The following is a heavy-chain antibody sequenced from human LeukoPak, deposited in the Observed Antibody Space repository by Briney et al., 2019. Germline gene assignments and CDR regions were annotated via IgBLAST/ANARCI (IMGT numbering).Heavy chain of an antibody. CDR3: AKGWRGYSYNY. CDR2: ISGSGGST. Sequence: GGSLRLSCTASGFTFSSYAMSWVRQAPGKGLEWVSIISGSGGSTYYADSVKGRFTISRDNSKNTLYLQMNSRRAEDTAVYYCAKGWRGYSYNYWGQGTLVTVSS. V-gene: IGHV3-23*01. D-gene: IGHD5-18*01. J-gene: IGHJ4*02. CDR1: GFTFSSYA.